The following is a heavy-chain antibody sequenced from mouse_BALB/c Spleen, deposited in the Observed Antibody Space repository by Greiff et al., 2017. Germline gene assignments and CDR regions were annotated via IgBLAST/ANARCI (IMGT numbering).Heavy chain of an antibody. J-gene: IGHJ3*01. CDR1: GFNIKDTY. Sequence: DVQLQESGAELVKPGASVKLSCTASGFNIKDTYMHWVKQRPEQGLEWIGRIDPANGNTKYDPKFQGKATIPADTSSNTAYLQLSSLTSEDTAVYYCARGYDYAAWFAYWGQGTLVTVSA. CDR2: IDPANGNT. CDR3: ARGYDYAAWFAY. V-gene: IGHV14-3*02. D-gene: IGHD2-4*01.